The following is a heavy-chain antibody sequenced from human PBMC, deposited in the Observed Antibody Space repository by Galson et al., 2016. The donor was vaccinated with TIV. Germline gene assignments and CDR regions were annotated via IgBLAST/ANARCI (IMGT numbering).Heavy chain of an antibody. CDR3: ARISGYYDSSGHYIPRSFDY. CDR1: GFSLNTDGMC. D-gene: IGHD3-22*01. CDR2: IDWDDDK. J-gene: IGHJ4*02. V-gene: IGHV2-70*11. Sequence: PALVKPTQTLTLTCTFSGFSLNTDGMCVNWIRQPPGKALEWLARIDWDDDKSYSSSLKTRLTISKDTSKNQVVLTMTNVDPADTATYYCARISGYYDSSGHYIPRSFDYWGQGILVTVSS.